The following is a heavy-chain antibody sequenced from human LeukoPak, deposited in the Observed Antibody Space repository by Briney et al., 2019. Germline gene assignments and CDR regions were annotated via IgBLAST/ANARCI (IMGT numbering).Heavy chain of an antibody. CDR1: GYTFTSYG. Sequence: ASVKVSCKASGYTFTSYGISWVRQAPGQGLEWMGWISAYNGNTNYAQKLQGRVTVTTDTSTSTAYMELRSLRSDDTAVYYCARDHRDDYGDYGLVGDWYFDLWGRGTLVTVSS. CDR2: ISAYNGNT. CDR3: ARDHRDDYGDYGLVGDWYFDL. V-gene: IGHV1-18*01. D-gene: IGHD4-17*01. J-gene: IGHJ2*01.